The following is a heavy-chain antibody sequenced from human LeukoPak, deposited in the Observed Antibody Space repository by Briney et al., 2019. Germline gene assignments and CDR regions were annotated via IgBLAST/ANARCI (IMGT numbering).Heavy chain of an antibody. CDR3: AREVVVGAYNWFDP. V-gene: IGHV3-21*04. J-gene: IGHJ5*02. CDR2: ISSSSSYI. D-gene: IGHD2-15*01. Sequence: GGSLRPSCAASGFTFSSYSMNWVRQAPGKGLEWVSSISSSSSYIYYADSVKGRFTISRDNAKNSLYLQMNSLRAEDTAVYYCAREVVVGAYNWFDPWGQGTLVTVSS. CDR1: GFTFSSYS.